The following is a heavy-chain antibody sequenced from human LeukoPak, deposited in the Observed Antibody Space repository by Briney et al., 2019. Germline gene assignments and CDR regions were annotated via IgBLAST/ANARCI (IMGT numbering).Heavy chain of an antibody. CDR3: ARDQGIYNHRIIDS. CDR2: ISAYNGNT. D-gene: IGHD5-12*01. V-gene: IGHV1-18*01. Sequence: ASLKVSCKASGYTFSCYGISWVRQAPGQGLEWMGWISAYNGNTNFAQEFQGRVTMTTDTSTSTASMELRSLRSDDTAVYYCARDQGIYNHRIIDSWGQGTLVTVSS. CDR1: GYTFSCYG. J-gene: IGHJ4*02.